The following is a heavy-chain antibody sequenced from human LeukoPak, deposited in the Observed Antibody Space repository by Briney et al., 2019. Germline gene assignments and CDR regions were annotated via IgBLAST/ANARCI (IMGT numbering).Heavy chain of an antibody. CDR2: IYYSGST. V-gene: IGHV4-61*01. Sequence: PSETLSLTCTVSGGSISSSSYYWSWIRQPPGKGLEWIGYIYYSGSTNYNPSLKSRVTISVDTSKNQFSLKLSSVTAADTAVYYCATTPLGYCSGGSCPDYWGQGTLVTVSS. J-gene: IGHJ4*02. D-gene: IGHD2-15*01. CDR3: ATTPLGYCSGGSCPDY. CDR1: GGSISSSSYY.